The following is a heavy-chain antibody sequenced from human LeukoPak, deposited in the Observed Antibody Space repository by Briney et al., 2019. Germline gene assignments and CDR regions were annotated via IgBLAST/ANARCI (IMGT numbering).Heavy chain of an antibody. V-gene: IGHV3-53*04. Sequence: PGGSLRLSCAASGFTVSSNYMSSVRQAPGKGLEWVSVIYSGGSTYYADSVKGRFTISRHNSKNTLYLQMNSLRAEDTAVYYCARAIAVAGDTGAFDIWGQGTIVTVSS. CDR2: IYSGGST. CDR3: ARAIAVAGDTGAFDI. CDR1: GFTVSSNY. D-gene: IGHD6-19*01. J-gene: IGHJ3*02.